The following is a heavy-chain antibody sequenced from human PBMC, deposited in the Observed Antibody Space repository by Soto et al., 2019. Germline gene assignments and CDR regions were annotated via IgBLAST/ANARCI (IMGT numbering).Heavy chain of an antibody. CDR2: IYYSGST. V-gene: IGHV4-61*01. J-gene: IGHJ4*02. D-gene: IGHD4-17*01. CDR1: GGSVSSGSYY. CDR3: ARANLRTFDY. Sequence: PSETLSLTCTVSGGSVSSGSYYWSWIRQPPGKGLEWIGYIYYSGSTNYNPSLKSRVTISVDTSKNQFSLKLSSVTAADTAVYYCARANLRTFDYWGQGTLVTVSS.